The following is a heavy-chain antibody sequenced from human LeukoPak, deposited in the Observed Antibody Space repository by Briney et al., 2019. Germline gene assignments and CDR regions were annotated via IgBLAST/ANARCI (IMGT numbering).Heavy chain of an antibody. CDR2: INSDGSST. D-gene: IGHD7-27*01. CDR1: GFTFSSYW. Sequence: GGSLRLSCAASGFTFSSYWMHWVRQAPGKGLVWVSRINSDGSSTSYADSVKGRFTISRDNAKNTLYLQMNSLRAEDTAVYYCARDQVQPEWGKKDYYYYYYMDVWGKGTTVTVSS. CDR3: ARDQVQPEWGKKDYYYYYYMDV. V-gene: IGHV3-74*01. J-gene: IGHJ6*03.